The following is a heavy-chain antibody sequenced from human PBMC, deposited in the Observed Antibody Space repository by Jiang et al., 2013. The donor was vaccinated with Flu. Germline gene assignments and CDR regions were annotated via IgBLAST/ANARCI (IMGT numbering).Heavy chain of an antibody. D-gene: IGHD4-17*01. CDR2: YSGGST. J-gene: IGHJ4*02. CDR3: ASLYGDYPFDY. V-gene: IGHV3-53*01. CDR1: GFTVSSNY. Sequence: GGGLIQPGGSLRLSCAASGFTVSSNYMSWVARLQGRAGVGLSIYSGGSTYYADSVKGRFTISRDNSKNTLYLQMNSLRAEDTAVYYCASLYGDYPFDYWGQGTLVTVSS.